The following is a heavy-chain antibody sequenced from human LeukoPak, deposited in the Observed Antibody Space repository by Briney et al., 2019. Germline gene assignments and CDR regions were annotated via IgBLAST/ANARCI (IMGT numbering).Heavy chain of an antibody. J-gene: IGHJ5*02. D-gene: IGHD2-2*01. Sequence: PSETLSLTCTVSGGSIRSSYYYWGWIRQPPGKGLEWIGTIYYSGSTHYNPSLKSRVTISVDTSKNQFSLKLSSVTAADTAVYYCARLGCSSTSCYGGNWFDPWGQGTLVTVSS. CDR1: GGSIRSSYYY. CDR2: IYYSGST. V-gene: IGHV4-39*01. CDR3: ARLGCSSTSCYGGNWFDP.